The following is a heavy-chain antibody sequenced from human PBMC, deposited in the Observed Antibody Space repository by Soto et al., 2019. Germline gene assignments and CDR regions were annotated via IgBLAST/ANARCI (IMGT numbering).Heavy chain of an antibody. CDR3: AGGRYGDY. V-gene: IGHV1-18*01. J-gene: IGHJ4*02. CDR1: GYTFTSYG. D-gene: IGHD1-1*01. CDR2: ISAHNGNT. Sequence: QVHLVQSGAEVKKPGASVKVSCKGSGYTFTSYGITWVRQAPGQGLEWMGWISAHNGNTNYAQKLQGRVTVTRDTSSSTAYEERRRLTADATAVYYGAGGRYGDYWGQGALVTVSS.